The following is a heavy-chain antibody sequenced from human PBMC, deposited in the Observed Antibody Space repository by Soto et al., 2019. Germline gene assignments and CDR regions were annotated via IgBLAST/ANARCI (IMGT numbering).Heavy chain of an antibody. CDR2: IAVGSGNT. D-gene: IGHD6-19*01. CDR3: AADSSGWYVSFDY. Sequence: ASVKVSCKASGFTFTSSAVQWVRQARGQRLEWIGWIAVGSGNTNYAQKFQERVTITRDMSTSTAYMELSSLRSEDTAVYYCAADSSGWYVSFDYWGQGTLVTVSS. J-gene: IGHJ4*02. V-gene: IGHV1-58*01. CDR1: GFTFTSSA.